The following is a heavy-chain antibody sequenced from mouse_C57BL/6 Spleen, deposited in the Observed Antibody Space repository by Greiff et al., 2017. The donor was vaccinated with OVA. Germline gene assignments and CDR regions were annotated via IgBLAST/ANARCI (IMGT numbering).Heavy chain of an antibody. CDR2: INPNNGGT. J-gene: IGHJ3*01. CDR3: ARVYDGYGGAWFAY. V-gene: IGHV1-26*01. CDR1: GYTFTDYY. Sequence: EVQLQQSGPELVKPGASVKISCKASGYTFTDYYMNWVKQSHGKSLEWIGDINPNNGGTSYNQKFKGKATLTVDKSSSTAYMEVRSLTSDDSAVDYCARVYDGYGGAWFAYWGQGTLVTVSA. D-gene: IGHD2-3*01.